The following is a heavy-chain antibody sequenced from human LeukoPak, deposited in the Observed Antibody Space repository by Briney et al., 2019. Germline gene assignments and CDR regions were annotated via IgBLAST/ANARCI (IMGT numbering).Heavy chain of an antibody. V-gene: IGHV1-69*06. J-gene: IGHJ4*02. CDR2: VIPIFSTA. D-gene: IGHD3-22*01. CDR3: ARDSPISMIVVVAQEPLDY. CDR1: GGTFSNYA. Sequence: SVKVSCKASGGTFSNYAIGWVRQAPGQGLEWMGGVIPIFSTANYAQKFQGRVTITADRSTSTTYMELRSLRSDDTAVYYCARDSPISMIVVVAQEPLDYWGQGTLVTVSS.